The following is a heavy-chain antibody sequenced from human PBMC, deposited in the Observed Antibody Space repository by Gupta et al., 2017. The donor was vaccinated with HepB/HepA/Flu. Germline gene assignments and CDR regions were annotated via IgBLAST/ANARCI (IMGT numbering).Heavy chain of an antibody. Sequence: QVHVVESGGGVVQPGRSLRLSCLASGFTFSSYAMHWVRQAPGKGLEWVTFISYDGSNKYYADAVKGRFSISRDNSKDTLYLHMSSLRTEDTAVYYCLTISDRKDAPWPDSWGQGTLVIVSS. CDR1: GFTFSSYA. CDR2: ISYDGSNK. D-gene: IGHD3-22*01. V-gene: IGHV3-30-3*01. J-gene: IGHJ4*02. CDR3: LTISDRKDAPWPDS.